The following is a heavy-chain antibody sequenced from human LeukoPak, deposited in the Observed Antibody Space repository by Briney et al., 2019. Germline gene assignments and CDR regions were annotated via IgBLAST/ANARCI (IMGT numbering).Heavy chain of an antibody. CDR3: ARGRYDCSSTSCYYSRWSGFDY. D-gene: IGHD2-2*01. CDR1: GGPFSGYY. CDR2: FNHIGRT. Sequence: SETLSLTCAVYGGPFSGYYCSWIRQPPGKVLEWIGEFNHIGRTNYNPSLKSRVTISVDTSKNQFSLKLSSVTAADTAVYYCARGRYDCSSTSCYYSRWSGFDYWGQGTLVTVSS. V-gene: IGHV4-34*01. J-gene: IGHJ4*02.